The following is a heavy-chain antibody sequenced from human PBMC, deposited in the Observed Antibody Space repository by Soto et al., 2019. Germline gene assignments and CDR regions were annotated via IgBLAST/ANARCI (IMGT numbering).Heavy chain of an antibody. CDR1: GFSLSTSGVG. D-gene: IGHD3-9*01. J-gene: IGHJ3*02. CDR2: IYWDDDK. CDR3: AHRRKYYDILAGYSYAFDI. V-gene: IGHV2-5*02. Sequence: QITLKESGPTLVKPTQTLTLTCTFSGFSLSTSGVGVGWIRQPPGKALEWLALIYWDDDKRYSPSLKSRLTITKDTSKNQVVLTMTNMAPVDTATYYCAHRRKYYDILAGYSYAFDIWGQGTMVTVSS.